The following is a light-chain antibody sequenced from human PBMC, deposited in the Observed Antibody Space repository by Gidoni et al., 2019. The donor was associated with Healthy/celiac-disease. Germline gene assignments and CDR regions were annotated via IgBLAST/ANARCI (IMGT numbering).Light chain of an antibody. CDR1: QSVSSN. Sequence: EIVMPQSPATLSVSPGERATLACRASQSVSSNLAWYQQKPGQAPRLLIYGASTRATGIPARFSGSGYGTEFTLTISSLQSEDFAVYYCQQYNNWPPEITFXQXTRLEIK. CDR2: GAS. CDR3: QQYNNWPPEIT. J-gene: IGKJ5*01. V-gene: IGKV3-15*01.